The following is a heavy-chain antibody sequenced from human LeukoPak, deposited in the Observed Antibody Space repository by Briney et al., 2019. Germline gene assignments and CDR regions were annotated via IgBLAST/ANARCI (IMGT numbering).Heavy chain of an antibody. V-gene: IGHV4-34*01. D-gene: IGHD2-15*01. CDR1: GGSFSGYY. CDR3: ACSGLDAFDI. Sequence: SETLSLTCAVYGGSFSGYYWSWIRQPPGKGLEWIGEINHSGSTNYNPSLKSRVTISVDTSKNQFSLKLSSVTAADTAVYYCACSGLDAFDIWGQGTMVTVSS. J-gene: IGHJ3*02. CDR2: INHSGST.